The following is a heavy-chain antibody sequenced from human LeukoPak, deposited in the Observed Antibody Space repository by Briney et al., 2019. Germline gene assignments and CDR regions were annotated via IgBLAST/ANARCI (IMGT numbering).Heavy chain of an antibody. V-gene: IGHV4-38-2*02. CDR1: GNFISSGFY. CDR2: LYSTGTT. Sequence: SETLSLTCTVSGNFISSGFYWVWLRQTPGKGLQWIGSLYSTGTTDYNPSLAGRVTVSTDSSKNQLSLKLRSVTAADTAVYYCAGQWAVANTRRFAIWGQGSRVTVSS. J-gene: IGHJ3*02. D-gene: IGHD6-19*01. CDR3: AGQWAVANTRRFAI.